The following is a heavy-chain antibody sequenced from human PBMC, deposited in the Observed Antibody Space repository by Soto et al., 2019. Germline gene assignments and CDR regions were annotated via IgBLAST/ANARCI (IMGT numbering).Heavy chain of an antibody. CDR1: GFTFSSYA. Sequence: EVQLLESGGGLVQPGGSLRLSCAASGFTFSSYAMSWVRQAPGKGLEWVSAISGSGGSTYYADSVKGRFTISRDNSKNTLYQQMNSLRAEDTAGCYCAKAPHPTVTMIDYWGQGTLVTVSS. D-gene: IGHD4-17*01. CDR2: ISGSGGST. J-gene: IGHJ4*02. CDR3: AKAPHPTVTMIDY. V-gene: IGHV3-23*01.